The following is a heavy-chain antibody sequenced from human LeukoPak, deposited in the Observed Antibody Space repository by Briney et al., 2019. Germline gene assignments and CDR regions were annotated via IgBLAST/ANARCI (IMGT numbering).Heavy chain of an antibody. CDR2: ISWNSGSI. J-gene: IGHJ4*02. CDR1: GFTFDDYA. CDR3: AKSHSSSWWGGGFDY. V-gene: IGHV3-9*01. Sequence: PGRSLRLSCAASGFTFDDYAMHWVRQAPGKGLEWVSGISWNSGSIGYADSVKGRFTISRDNAKNSLYLQMNSLRAEDTALYYCAKSHSSSWWGGGFDYWGQGTLVTVSS. D-gene: IGHD6-13*01.